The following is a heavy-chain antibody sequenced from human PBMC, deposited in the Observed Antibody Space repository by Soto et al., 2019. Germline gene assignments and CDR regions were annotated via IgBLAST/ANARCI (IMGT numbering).Heavy chain of an antibody. CDR2: ISAYNGNT. CDR1: GYTFTSYG. Sequence: QVQLVQSGAEVKKPGASVKVSCKASGYTFTSYGISWVRQAPGQGLEWMGWISAYNGNTNYAQKLQGRVTMTTDTSTSTAYMELRSLRSDDTAVYYCASGGNIVGATSGRNYYYGMDVWGQGTTVTVSS. CDR3: ASGGNIVGATSGRNYYYGMDV. V-gene: IGHV1-18*01. D-gene: IGHD1-26*01. J-gene: IGHJ6*02.